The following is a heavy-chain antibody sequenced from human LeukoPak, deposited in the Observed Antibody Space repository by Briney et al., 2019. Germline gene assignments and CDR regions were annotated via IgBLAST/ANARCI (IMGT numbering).Heavy chain of an antibody. V-gene: IGHV4-4*07. Sequence: SETLSLTCTVSGGSISSYYWSWIRQPAGKGLEWIGRIYTSGSTNYNPSLKSRVTMSVDTSKNQFSLKLSSVTAADTAVYYCERASHDYVWGSYPNDAFDIWGQGTLVTVSS. D-gene: IGHD3-16*02. CDR3: ERASHDYVWGSYPNDAFDI. CDR2: IYTSGST. J-gene: IGHJ3*02. CDR1: GGSISSYY.